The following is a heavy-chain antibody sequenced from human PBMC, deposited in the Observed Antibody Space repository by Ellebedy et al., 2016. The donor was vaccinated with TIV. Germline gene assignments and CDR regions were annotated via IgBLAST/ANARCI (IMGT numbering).Heavy chain of an antibody. CDR3: ARSVGSSGAFDI. V-gene: IGHV4-39*01. CDR1: GGSISSSTYY. Sequence: SETLSLXCTVSGGSISSSTYYWGWIRQPPGKGLEWIGIISYSGSTYYNPSLKSRVTISVDTSKNQFSLKLSSVTAADTAVYYCARSVGSSGAFDIWGQGRMVTVSS. CDR2: ISYSGST. J-gene: IGHJ3*02. D-gene: IGHD3-16*02.